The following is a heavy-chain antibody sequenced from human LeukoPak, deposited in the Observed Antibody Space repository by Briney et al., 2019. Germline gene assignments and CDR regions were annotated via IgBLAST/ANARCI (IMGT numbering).Heavy chain of an antibody. CDR2: ISSSSSYI. D-gene: IGHD3-10*01. Sequence: PGGSLRLSCVASGFIFSSYSMNWVRQAPGKGLEWVSSISSSSSYIYYADSVKGRFTISRDNAKNSLYLQMNSLRAEDTAVYYCARVFTMVRGVIISRILYYFDYWGQGTLVTVSS. CDR1: GFIFSSYS. J-gene: IGHJ4*02. V-gene: IGHV3-21*01. CDR3: ARVFTMVRGVIISRILYYFDY.